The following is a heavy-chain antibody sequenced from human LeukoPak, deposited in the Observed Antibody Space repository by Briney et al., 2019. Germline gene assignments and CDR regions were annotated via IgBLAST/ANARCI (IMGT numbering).Heavy chain of an antibody. CDR2: ISSSGSTI. V-gene: IGHV3-48*03. Sequence: GGSLRLSCAASGFTFSSYEMNWVRQAPGKGLEWVSYISSSGSTIYYADSVKGRFTISRDNAKNSLYLQMNSLRAEDTAVYYCARTGCCSSTSCYADAFDIWGQGTMVTVSS. CDR3: ARTGCCSSTSCYADAFDI. D-gene: IGHD2-2*01. J-gene: IGHJ3*02. CDR1: GFTFSSYE.